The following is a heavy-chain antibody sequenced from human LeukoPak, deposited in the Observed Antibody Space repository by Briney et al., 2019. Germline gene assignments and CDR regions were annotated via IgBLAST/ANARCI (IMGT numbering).Heavy chain of an antibody. J-gene: IGHJ6*02. V-gene: IGHV1-2*02. D-gene: IGHD2-15*01. CDR2: INPKSGGT. Sequence: ASVKVSCKASGYTFTGNYMHWVRQAPGQGLEWMGWINPKSGGTEYAQKYQGRVTMTRDTSISTAYIELSSLRSDDTAVYFCARDHCIDGSCYEHHYFGMDVWGQGTTVTVS. CDR1: GYTFTGNY. CDR3: ARDHCIDGSCYEHHYFGMDV.